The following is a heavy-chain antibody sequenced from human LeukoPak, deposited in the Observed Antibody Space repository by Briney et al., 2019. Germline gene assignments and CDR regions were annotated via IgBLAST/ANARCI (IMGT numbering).Heavy chain of an antibody. D-gene: IGHD7-27*01. J-gene: IGHJ4*02. CDR3: ERDVSPWGYFDY. V-gene: IGHV4-59*01. CDR2: IYYSGST. CDR1: GGSISGYY. Sequence: SETLSLTCTVSGGSISGYYWSWIRQPPGKGLEWVGYIYYSGSTNYNPSLKSRVSISVDTSKTQFSLKLRSVTAVDTAMSSCERDVSPWGYFDYWGQGILVTVSS.